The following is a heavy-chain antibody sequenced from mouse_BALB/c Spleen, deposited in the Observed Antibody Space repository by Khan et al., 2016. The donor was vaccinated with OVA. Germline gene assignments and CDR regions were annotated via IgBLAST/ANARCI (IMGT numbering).Heavy chain of an antibody. CDR2: INTYTGEP. CDR1: GHTFTNYG. D-gene: IGHD2-10*01. V-gene: IGHV9-3-1*01. J-gene: IGHJ4*01. Sequence: QIQLVQSGPELKKPGETVKISCKASGHTFTNYGMNWVKQPPGKGLKWMGWINTYTGEPTYADDFNGRFAFSLETSASTAYLQINNFKNEDTATXFCARPPYFSYAMDNWGQGTSVTVSS. CDR3: ARPPYFSYAMDN.